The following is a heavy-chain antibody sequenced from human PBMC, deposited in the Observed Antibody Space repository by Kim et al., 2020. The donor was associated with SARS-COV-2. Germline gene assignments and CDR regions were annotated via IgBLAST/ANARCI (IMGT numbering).Heavy chain of an antibody. CDR3: TSQDSGSYGALYYSYGMDV. J-gene: IGHJ6*02. V-gene: IGHV3-73*01. Sequence: GRFTISRDDSKNTAYLQMNSLKTEDTAVYYCTSQDSGSYGALYYSYGMDVWGQGTTVTVSS. D-gene: IGHD1-26*01.